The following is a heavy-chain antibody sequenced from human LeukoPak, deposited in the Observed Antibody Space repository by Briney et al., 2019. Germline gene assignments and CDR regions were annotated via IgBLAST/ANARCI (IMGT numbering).Heavy chain of an antibody. Sequence: GRSLRLSCAPSALTLGIYGMHWVRQAPGKGLEWVAVISYDGSNKYYADSVKGRFTISRDNSKNTLYLQMNSLRAEDTAVYDCAKDVGYCSGGSCRDYWGQGTLVTVSS. CDR1: ALTLGIYG. CDR3: AKDVGYCSGGSCRDY. V-gene: IGHV3-30*18. CDR2: ISYDGSNK. D-gene: IGHD2-15*01. J-gene: IGHJ4*02.